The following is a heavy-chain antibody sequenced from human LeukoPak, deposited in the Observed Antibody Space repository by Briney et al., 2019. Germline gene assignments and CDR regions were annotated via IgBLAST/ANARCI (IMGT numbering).Heavy chain of an antibody. CDR3: ARPGVKQLVRDPYYYMDV. D-gene: IGHD6-6*01. V-gene: IGHV1-69*13. CDR2: IIPIFGTA. Sequence: VASVKVSCKASGGTFSSYAISWVRQAPGQGLEWMGGIIPIFGTANYAQKFQGRVTITADESTSTAYMELSSLRSEDTAVYYCARPGVKQLVRDPYYYMDVWGKGTTVTVSS. CDR1: GGTFSSYA. J-gene: IGHJ6*03.